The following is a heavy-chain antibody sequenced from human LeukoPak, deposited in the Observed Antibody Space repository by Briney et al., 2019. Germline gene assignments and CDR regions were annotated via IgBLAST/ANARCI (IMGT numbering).Heavy chain of an antibody. CDR3: ARETDLDGYNLDY. D-gene: IGHD5-24*01. J-gene: IGHJ4*02. Sequence: GGSLRLSRAASGFTFSDYYMSWIRQAPGKGLEWVSYISSSGGTIYYADSVKGRFTISRDNAKNSLYLQMNSLRAEDTAVYYCARETDLDGYNLDYWGQGTLVTVSS. V-gene: IGHV3-11*01. CDR2: ISSSGGTI. CDR1: GFTFSDYY.